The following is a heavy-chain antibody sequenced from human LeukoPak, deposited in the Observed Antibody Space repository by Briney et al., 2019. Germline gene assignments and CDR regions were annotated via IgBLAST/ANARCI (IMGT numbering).Heavy chain of an antibody. CDR3: AKRGGTYFSNGFDI. D-gene: IGHD1-26*01. V-gene: IGHV3-30*02. Sequence: GGSLRLSCAASGFTFSSYGMHWVRQAPGKGLEWVAFIRYDGSNKYYADSVKGRFTISRDNSKNTLYLQMNRLRLEDTAVYYCAKRGGTYFSNGFDIWGQGTMVTVSS. J-gene: IGHJ3*02. CDR1: GFTFSSYG. CDR2: IRYDGSNK.